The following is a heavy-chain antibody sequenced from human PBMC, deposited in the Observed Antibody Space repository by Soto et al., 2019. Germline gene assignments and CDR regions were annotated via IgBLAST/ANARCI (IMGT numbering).Heavy chain of an antibody. Sequence: SETLSLTCTVSGGSISSYYWSWIRQPPGKGLGWIGYIYYSGSTNYNPSLKSRVTISVDTSKNQFSLKLSSVTAADTAVYYCAGLDYYDSSGYYPPWGQGTLVTVSS. CDR2: IYYSGST. V-gene: IGHV4-59*01. CDR3: AGLDYYDSSGYYPP. J-gene: IGHJ5*02. D-gene: IGHD3-22*01. CDR1: GGSISSYY.